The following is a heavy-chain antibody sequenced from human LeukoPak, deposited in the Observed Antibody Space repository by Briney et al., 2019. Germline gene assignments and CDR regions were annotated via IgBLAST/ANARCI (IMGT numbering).Heavy chain of an antibody. V-gene: IGHV5-51*01. CDR3: ARRGYNSGWPFDS. Sequence: GETLKISCKGSGYSFTSYWIGWVRQMPGKGLEWMGIIYPGNSDTRYSPSFQGQVTISADKPISTAYLQWSSLKASDTAMYYCARRGYNSGWPFDSWGQGTLVTVSS. J-gene: IGHJ4*02. CDR2: IYPGNSDT. CDR1: GYSFTSYW. D-gene: IGHD6-19*01.